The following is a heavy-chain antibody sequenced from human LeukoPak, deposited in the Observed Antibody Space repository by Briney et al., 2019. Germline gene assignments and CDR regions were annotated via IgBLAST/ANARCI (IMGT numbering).Heavy chain of an antibody. CDR2: INPNSGGT. CDR1: GYSFSDYY. V-gene: IGHV1-2*02. Sequence: ASVKVSCKTSGYSFSDYYMHWMRQAPEQGLEWMGWINPNSGGTNYAQKFQGRVTMTRDTSISTAYMELSRLRSDDTAVYYCARVRDYDYVWGSYRHWGQGTLVTVSS. CDR3: ARVRDYDYVWGSYRH. D-gene: IGHD3-16*02. J-gene: IGHJ4*02.